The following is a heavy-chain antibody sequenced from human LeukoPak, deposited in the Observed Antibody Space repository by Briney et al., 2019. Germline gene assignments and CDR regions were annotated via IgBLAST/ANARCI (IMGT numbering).Heavy chain of an antibody. V-gene: IGHV4-59*01. Sequence: SETLSLTCTVSGGSISSYYWSWIRQPPGKGLEWIGYIYYSGSTNYNPSLKSRGTISVDTSKNQFSLKLSSVTAADTAVYYCARDLRVEMATITYYYGMDVWGQGTTVTVSS. J-gene: IGHJ6*02. CDR2: IYYSGST. D-gene: IGHD5-24*01. CDR3: ARDLRVEMATITYYYGMDV. CDR1: GGSISSYY.